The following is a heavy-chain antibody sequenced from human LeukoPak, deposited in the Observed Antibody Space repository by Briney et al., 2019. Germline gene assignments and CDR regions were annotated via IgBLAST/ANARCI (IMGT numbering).Heavy chain of an antibody. Sequence: GRSLRLSCAASGFVFEDFAMNWVRQVPGKGLEWVSDISWNSDRKHYADSVKGRFTISRDNAKKSLYLEMNSLRVEDTAFYYCAKSRGIGVRAFDIWGRGTMVTVSS. D-gene: IGHD3-3*01. J-gene: IGHJ3*02. CDR2: ISWNSDRK. CDR1: GFVFEDFA. V-gene: IGHV3-9*01. CDR3: AKSRGIGVRAFDI.